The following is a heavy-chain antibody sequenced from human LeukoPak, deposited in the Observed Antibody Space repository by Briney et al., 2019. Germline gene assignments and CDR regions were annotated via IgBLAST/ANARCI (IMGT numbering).Heavy chain of an antibody. CDR2: IYSGGST. CDR1: GFTVSSNC. Sequence: GGPLRLSCAASGFTVSSNCMSWVRQAPGKGLEWVSVIYSGGSTYYADSVKGRFTISRDNSKNTLYLQMNSLRAEDTAVYYCARARRGTFARYYFDYWGQGTLVTVSS. CDR3: ARARRGTFARYYFDY. J-gene: IGHJ4*02. D-gene: IGHD3-16*01. V-gene: IGHV3-53*01.